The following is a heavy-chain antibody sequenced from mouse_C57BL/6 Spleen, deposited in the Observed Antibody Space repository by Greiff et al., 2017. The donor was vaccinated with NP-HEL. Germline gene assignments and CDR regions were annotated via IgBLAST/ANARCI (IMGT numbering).Heavy chain of an antibody. V-gene: IGHV1-81*01. CDR3: AHMTTVVATRGYYAMDY. Sequence: VQLQQSGAELARPGASVKLSCKASGYTFTSYGISWVKQRTGQGLEWIGEIYPRSGNTYYNEKFKGKATLTADKSSSTAYMELRSLPSEDSAVYFCAHMTTVVATRGYYAMDYWGQGTSVTVSS. CDR2: IYPRSGNT. D-gene: IGHD1-1*01. J-gene: IGHJ4*01. CDR1: GYTFTSYG.